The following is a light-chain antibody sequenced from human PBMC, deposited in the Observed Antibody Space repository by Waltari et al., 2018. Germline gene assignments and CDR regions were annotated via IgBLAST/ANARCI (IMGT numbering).Light chain of an antibody. J-gene: IGKJ1*01. CDR1: QSVTTN. CDR2: DTS. CDR3: QQYNNWPLT. V-gene: IGKV3-15*01. Sequence: EVLMTQSPATLSVSPGERVTLSCRASQSVTTNLAWYQQKPGQAPRLLIYDTSTRAPGFPARFSGSGSETEFTLIISSLQSEDFAVYYCQQYNNWPLTFGQGTRVEIK.